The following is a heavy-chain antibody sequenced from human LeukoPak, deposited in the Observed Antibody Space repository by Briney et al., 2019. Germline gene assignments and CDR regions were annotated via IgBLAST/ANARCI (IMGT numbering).Heavy chain of an antibody. J-gene: IGHJ5*02. Sequence: ASVKVSCKASGGTFSSYAICWVRQAPGQGLEWMGGIIPIFGTANYAQKFQGRVTITADESTSTAYMELSSLRSEDTAVYYCAKRSIVGATNNWFDPWGQGTLVTVSS. CDR3: AKRSIVGATNNWFDP. CDR2: IIPIFGTA. V-gene: IGHV1-69*01. D-gene: IGHD1-26*01. CDR1: GGTFSSYA.